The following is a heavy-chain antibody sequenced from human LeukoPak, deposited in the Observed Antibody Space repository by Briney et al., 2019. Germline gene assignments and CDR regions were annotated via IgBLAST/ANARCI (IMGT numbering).Heavy chain of an antibody. Sequence: GGSLRLSCAASGFTFSSYAMSWVRQAPGKGLEWVSAISGSGGSTYYADSVKGRFTISRDNSKNTLYLQMNSLRAEDTAVYYCAKTPYYGSGSSTFFDYWGQGTLVTVPS. V-gene: IGHV3-23*01. J-gene: IGHJ4*02. D-gene: IGHD3-10*01. CDR3: AKTPYYGSGSSTFFDY. CDR1: GFTFSSYA. CDR2: ISGSGGST.